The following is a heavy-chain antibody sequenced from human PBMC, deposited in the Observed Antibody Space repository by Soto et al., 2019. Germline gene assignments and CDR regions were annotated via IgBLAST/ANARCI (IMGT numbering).Heavy chain of an antibody. V-gene: IGHV4-31*03. CDR1: GGSISSGGYY. D-gene: IGHD6-13*01. Sequence: QVQLQESGPGLVKPSQTLSLTCTVSGGSISSGGYYWSWIRPHPGKGLEWIGYIYYSGSTYYNPSLKSRLTISVETSKTQSSLKLSSVTAADTAVYYCARQPILSQQLVGPFDYWGQGTLVTVSS. CDR3: ARQPILSQQLVGPFDY. CDR2: IYYSGST. J-gene: IGHJ4*02.